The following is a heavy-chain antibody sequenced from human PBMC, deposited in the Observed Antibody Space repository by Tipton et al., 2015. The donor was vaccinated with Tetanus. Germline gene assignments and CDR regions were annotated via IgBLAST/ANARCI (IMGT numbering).Heavy chain of an antibody. V-gene: IGHV4-30-2*01. J-gene: IGHJ5*01. CDR2: SYHSGQT. CDR3: ARARRNDKTYWFDS. CDR1: GDSISSGHS. Sequence: LSLTCDVSGDSISSGHSWNWIRQPPGEGLEWIGFSYHSGQTFYKSSLKSRVTISVDRPKNQFSLKLSSVTAADTAVYYCARARRNDKTYWFDSWGQGTLVIVSS.